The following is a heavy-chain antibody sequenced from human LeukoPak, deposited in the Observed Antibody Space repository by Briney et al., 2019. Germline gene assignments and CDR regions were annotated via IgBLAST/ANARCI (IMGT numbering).Heavy chain of an antibody. CDR3: ARDGYPIGGATPGTLVPDY. J-gene: IGHJ4*02. V-gene: IGHV1-2*02. CDR2: INPNSGGT. Sequence: ASVKVSCKASGYTFTGYYMHWVRQAPGQGLEWMGWINPNSGGTNYAQKFQGRVTMTRDTSISTAYMELSRLRSDDTAVYYCARDGYPIGGATPGTLVPDYWGQGTLVTVSS. CDR1: GYTFTGYY. D-gene: IGHD1-26*01.